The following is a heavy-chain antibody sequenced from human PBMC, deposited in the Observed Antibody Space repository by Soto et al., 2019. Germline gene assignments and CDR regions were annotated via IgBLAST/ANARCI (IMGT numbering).Heavy chain of an antibody. J-gene: IGHJ2*01. Sequence: QVQLQESGPGLVKPSGTLSLTCAVSGGSISSSNWWSWVRQPPGKGLEWIGKIYHSGSSNYNPSLKSRVTISLDKSQNQFSLRLSSVTAADTAVYYCASPYYDILTGPNWYFALWGRGTLVTVSS. CDR1: GGSISSSNW. CDR3: ASPYYDILTGPNWYFAL. D-gene: IGHD3-9*01. V-gene: IGHV4-4*02. CDR2: IYHSGSS.